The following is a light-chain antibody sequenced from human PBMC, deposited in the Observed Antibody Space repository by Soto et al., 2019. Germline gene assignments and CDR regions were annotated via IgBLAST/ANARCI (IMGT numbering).Light chain of an antibody. V-gene: IGKV1-33*01. Sequence: DIQLTQSPSSLSVSVGDRVTMTCQASQDTSKFLNWYHHKPGKAPKLLSYDAFNLETGVPARFSGSGSVTHFTLTITGLQPEDVGTYYCQQYYGLPYTFGQGTKLEIK. J-gene: IGKJ2*01. CDR2: DAF. CDR1: QDTSKF. CDR3: QQYYGLPYT.